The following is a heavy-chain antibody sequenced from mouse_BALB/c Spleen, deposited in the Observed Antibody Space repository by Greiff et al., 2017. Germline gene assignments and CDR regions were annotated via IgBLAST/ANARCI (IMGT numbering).Heavy chain of an antibody. CDR1: GFTFSSYA. D-gene: IGHD1-2*01. CDR3: ASLITTATPLAY. J-gene: IGHJ3*01. Sequence: EVMLVESGGGLVKPGGSLKLSCAASGFTFSSYAMSWVRQSPEKRLEWVAEISSGGSYTYYPDTVTGRFTISRDNAKNTLYLEMSSLRSEDTAMYYCASLITTATPLAYWGQGTLVTVSA. V-gene: IGHV5-9-4*01. CDR2: ISSGGSYT.